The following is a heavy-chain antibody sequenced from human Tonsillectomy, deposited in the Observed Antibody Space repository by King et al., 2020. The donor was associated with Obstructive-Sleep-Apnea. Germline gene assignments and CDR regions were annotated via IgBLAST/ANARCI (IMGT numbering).Heavy chain of an antibody. CDR3: ASSYSSDYYDSSGYSAY. D-gene: IGHD3-22*01. CDR1: GFTFSSYS. CDR2: ISSSCSYI. J-gene: IGHJ4*02. Sequence: QLVQSGGGLVKPGGSLRLSCAASGFTFSSYSMNWVRQAPGKGLEWVSSISSSCSYIYYADSVKGRFTISRDNAKNSLYLQMNSLRAEDTAVYYCASSYSSDYYDSSGYSAYWGQGTLVTVSS. V-gene: IGHV3-21*01.